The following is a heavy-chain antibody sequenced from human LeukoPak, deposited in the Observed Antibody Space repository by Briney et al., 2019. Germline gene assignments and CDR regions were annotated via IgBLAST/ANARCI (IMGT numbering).Heavy chain of an antibody. J-gene: IGHJ3*02. CDR3: VRGSYGSDI. CDR1: GFTLGSYW. CDR2: IKEGGSET. V-gene: IGHV3-7*02. Sequence: PGGSLRLSCAASGFTLGSYWMTWVRQAPRKGLEWAAAIKEGGSETNYVDSVKGRFTISRDNAKNSLYLQMNSLRAEDAAVYYCVRGSYGSDIWGQGTMVTVSS. D-gene: IGHD3-10*01.